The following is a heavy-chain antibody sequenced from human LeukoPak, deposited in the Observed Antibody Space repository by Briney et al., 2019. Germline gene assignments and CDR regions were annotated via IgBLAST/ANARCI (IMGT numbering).Heavy chain of an antibody. CDR2: ISSTGGTT. Sequence: GGSLRLSCAASGITFSSYGMSWVRQAPGKGLEWVSSISSTGGTTYFADSVKGRFTISRDNSKNTLYLQMNSLRAEDTAIYYCAKNGDRGAYCTGGTCYPYFYYYMDVWGKGTTVTISS. J-gene: IGHJ6*03. V-gene: IGHV3-23*01. D-gene: IGHD2-15*01. CDR1: GITFSSYG. CDR3: AKNGDRGAYCTGGTCYPYFYYYMDV.